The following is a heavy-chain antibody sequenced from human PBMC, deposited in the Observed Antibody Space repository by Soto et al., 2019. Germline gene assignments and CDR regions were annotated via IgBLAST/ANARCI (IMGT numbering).Heavy chain of an antibody. Sequence: WWSLRLSCSASVFTFSSYGMHWVRQAPGKGLEWAAVISYDGNNKYYAESVKGRFTISRDTSKNTLYLQMNSLRPEDTAVYYCVADYVATDTFDIWGRGTMVTVSS. CDR1: VFTFSSYG. D-gene: IGHD3-10*02. CDR3: VADYVATDTFDI. CDR2: ISYDGNNK. V-gene: IGHV3-30*03. J-gene: IGHJ3*02.